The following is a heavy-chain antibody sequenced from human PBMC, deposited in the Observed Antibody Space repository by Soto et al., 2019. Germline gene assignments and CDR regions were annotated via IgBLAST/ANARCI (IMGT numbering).Heavy chain of an antibody. V-gene: IGHV4-4*07. CDR1: GGSISSYY. D-gene: IGHD6-19*01. Sequence: PSETLSLTCTVSGGSISSYYWSWIRQPAGKGLEWIGRIYTSGSTTYNPSLKSRVTMSVDTSKNQFSLKLSSVTAADTAVYYCARDSGIAVAGIFDYWGQGTLVTVSS. CDR2: IYTSGST. CDR3: ARDSGIAVAGIFDY. J-gene: IGHJ4*02.